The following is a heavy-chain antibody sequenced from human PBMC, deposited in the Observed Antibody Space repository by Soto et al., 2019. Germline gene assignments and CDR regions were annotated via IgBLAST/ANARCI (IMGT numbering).Heavy chain of an antibody. CDR3: ARVGDCSGGSCYGFDP. CDR1: GFTVSSNY. J-gene: IGHJ5*02. Sequence: GGSLRLSCAASGFTVSSNYMSWVRQAPGKGLEWVSVIYSGGNTYYADSVKGRFTISRDNSKNTLYLQMNSLRAEDTAVYYCARVGDCSGGSCYGFDPWGQGTLVTVSS. D-gene: IGHD2-15*01. V-gene: IGHV3-66*01. CDR2: IYSGGNT.